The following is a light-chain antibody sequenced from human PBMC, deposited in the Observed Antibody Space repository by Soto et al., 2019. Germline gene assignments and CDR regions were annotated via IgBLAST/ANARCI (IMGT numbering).Light chain of an antibody. Sequence: SALTQPVSVSGVAGRSITISCTGNRSDVGHYDYVSWYQQHPGRAPKLIIYDVTRRHSVISNRFSGSKSGNTDSLVISGFQAEAEVDYYSNSFPGDHLRFYVFGSGTQVTFL. V-gene: IGLV2-14*01. CDR2: DVT. CDR1: RSDVGHYDY. CDR3: NSFPGDHLRFYV. J-gene: IGLJ1*01.